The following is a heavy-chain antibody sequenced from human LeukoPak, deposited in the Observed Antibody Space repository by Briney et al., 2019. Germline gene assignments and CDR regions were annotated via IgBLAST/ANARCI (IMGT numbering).Heavy chain of an antibody. CDR3: ARGPSLEYSTSSPFDY. CDR2: IYYSGST. CDR1: GGSISSYY. Sequence: PSETLSLTCTVSGGSISSYYWSWIRQLPGKGLEWIGYIYYSGSTNYNPSLKSRVTISVDTSKNQFSLKLSSVTAADTAVYYCARGPSLEYSTSSPFDYWGQGILVTVSS. V-gene: IGHV4-59*01. J-gene: IGHJ4*02. D-gene: IGHD6-6*01.